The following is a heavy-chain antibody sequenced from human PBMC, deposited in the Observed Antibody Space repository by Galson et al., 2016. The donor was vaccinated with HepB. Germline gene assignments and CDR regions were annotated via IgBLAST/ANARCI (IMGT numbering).Heavy chain of an antibody. J-gene: IGHJ2*01. CDR2: IYSGGST. CDR1: GFTVSSNY. V-gene: IGHV3-53*01. CDR3: ARSRPHYYDSSGVNWYFDL. D-gene: IGHD3-22*01. Sequence: SLRLSCVASGFTVSSNYMSWVRQAPGKGLEWVSVIYSGGSTYYADSVKGRFTISRDNSKNKLYLQMNSLRAEDTAVYYRARSRPHYYDSSGVNWYFDLWGRGTLVTVSS.